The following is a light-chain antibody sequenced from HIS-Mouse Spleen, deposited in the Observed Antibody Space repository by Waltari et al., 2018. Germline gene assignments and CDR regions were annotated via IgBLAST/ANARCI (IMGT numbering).Light chain of an antibody. Sequence: LTQPPSVSVAPGKTARITCGGNNIGSNSVHWYQQKPGKAPKLMIYEGSKRPSGVSNRFSGSKSGNTASLTISGLQAEDEADYYCCSYAGSSTFHVVFGGGTKLTVL. V-gene: IGLV2-23*03. CDR3: CSYAGSSTFHVV. CDR1: NIGSNS. J-gene: IGLJ2*01. CDR2: EGS.